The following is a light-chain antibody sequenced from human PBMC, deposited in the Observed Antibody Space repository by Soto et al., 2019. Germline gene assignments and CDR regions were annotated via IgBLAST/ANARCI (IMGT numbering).Light chain of an antibody. CDR3: QEYYSPPFT. V-gene: IGKV1-27*01. CDR2: AAS. Sequence: DIQMTQSPSSLSASVGDRVTITCRASQGISSSLAWYQHKPGKVPELLIYAASTLYSGVPSRFSGSGSGTDFTLTISSLQPEDVATYYCQEYYSPPFTFGPGTKVNFK. J-gene: IGKJ3*01. CDR1: QGISSS.